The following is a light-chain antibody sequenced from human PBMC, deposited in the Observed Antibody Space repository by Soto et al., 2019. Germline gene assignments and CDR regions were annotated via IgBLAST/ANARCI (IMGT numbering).Light chain of an antibody. Sequence: DVVMTQTQLSLSVAPGQPASISCKSSQSLLHITGETFLFWYLQKPGQSPQLLIYEVSTRVSGVPDRFSGSGSGTDFTLEISRVETDDVGIYYCMQSTQLPPTFGQGALLEV. J-gene: IGKJ5*01. CDR3: MQSTQLPPT. CDR1: QSLLHITGETF. CDR2: EVS. V-gene: IGKV2D-29*02.